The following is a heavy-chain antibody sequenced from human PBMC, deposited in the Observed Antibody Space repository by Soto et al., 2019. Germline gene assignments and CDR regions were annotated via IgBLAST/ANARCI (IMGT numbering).Heavy chain of an antibody. CDR1: GGSISSYY. V-gene: IGHV4-59*01. CDR2: IYYSGST. CDR3: ARVRGYDSNFDY. J-gene: IGHJ4*02. Sequence: QVQLQESGPGLVKPSETLSLTCTVSGGSISSYYWSRIRQPPGKGLEWIGYIYYSGSTNYNPSLKSRVTISVDTSNNQFSLKLSSVTAADTAVYYCARVRGYDSNFDYWGQGTLVTVSS. D-gene: IGHD5-12*01.